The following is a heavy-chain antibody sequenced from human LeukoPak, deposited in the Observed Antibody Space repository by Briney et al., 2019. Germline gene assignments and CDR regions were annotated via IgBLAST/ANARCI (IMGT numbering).Heavy chain of an antibody. CDR1: GYTLTELS. D-gene: IGHD3-9*01. CDR3: ATVVRYFSLNWFDP. CDR2: FDPEDGET. Sequence: ASVKVSCKVSGYTLTELSMHWVRQAPGKGLEWMGGFDPEDGETIYAQKFQGRVTMTEDTSTDTAYMELSSLRSEDTAVYYCATVVRYFSLNWFDPWGQGTLVTVSS. J-gene: IGHJ5*02. V-gene: IGHV1-24*01.